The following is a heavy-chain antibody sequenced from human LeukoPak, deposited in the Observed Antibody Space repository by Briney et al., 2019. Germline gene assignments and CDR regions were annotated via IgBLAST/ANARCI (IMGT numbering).Heavy chain of an antibody. CDR3: ARGGRIAAAGLTFDY. CDR2: IIPIFGTA. V-gene: IGHV1-69*13. CDR1: GGTFSSYA. J-gene: IGHJ4*02. D-gene: IGHD6-13*01. Sequence: ASVKVSCTASGGTFSSYAISWVRQAPGQGLEWMGGIIPIFGTANYAQKFQGRVTITADESTSTAYMELSSLRSEDTAVYYCARGGRIAAAGLTFDYWGQGTLVTVSS.